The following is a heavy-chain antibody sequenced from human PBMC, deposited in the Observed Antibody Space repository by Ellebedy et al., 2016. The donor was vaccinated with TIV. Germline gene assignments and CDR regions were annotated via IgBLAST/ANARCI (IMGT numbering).Heavy chain of an antibody. Sequence: AASVKVSCKASEDTFTTSTCSWVRQAPGQGLEWVGRVRPSLCLTYYAQRFQGRVTITADESTNTFFMELSSLTSEDTAVYFCAIDSVVGDEDFDYWGQGTLVTVSS. CDR2: VRPSLCLT. CDR1: EDTFTTST. D-gene: IGHD2-15*01. J-gene: IGHJ4*02. V-gene: IGHV1-69*02. CDR3: AIDSVVGDEDFDY.